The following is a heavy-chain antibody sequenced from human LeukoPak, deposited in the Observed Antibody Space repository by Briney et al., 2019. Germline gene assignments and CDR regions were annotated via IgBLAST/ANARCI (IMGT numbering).Heavy chain of an antibody. CDR1: GGSISSYC. D-gene: IGHD3-3*01. V-gene: IGHV4-59*08. Sequence: SETLSLTCTVSGGSISSYCWSWIRQPPGKGLEWIGYIYYSGSTYYNPSLKSRVTISVDTSKNQFSLKLSSVTAADTAVYYCARGDYDDFFDYWGQGTLVTVSS. CDR2: IYYSGST. J-gene: IGHJ4*02. CDR3: ARGDYDDFFDY.